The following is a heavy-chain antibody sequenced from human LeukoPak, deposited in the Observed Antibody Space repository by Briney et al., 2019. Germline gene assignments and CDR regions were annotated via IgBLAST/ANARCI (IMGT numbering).Heavy chain of an antibody. Sequence: ASEKVSCKASGYTFTSYAMNWVRRAPGHGLEWMGWINSNTGNPTYAQGFTGRFVFSLDTSVSTAYLQISSLKADDTAVYYCARAAAAGDYWGQGTLVTVSS. CDR3: ARAAAAGDY. V-gene: IGHV7-4-1*02. D-gene: IGHD6-13*01. J-gene: IGHJ4*02. CDR1: GYTFTSYA. CDR2: INSNTGNP.